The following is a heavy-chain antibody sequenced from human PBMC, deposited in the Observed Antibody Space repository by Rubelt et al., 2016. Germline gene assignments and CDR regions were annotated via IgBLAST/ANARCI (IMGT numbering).Heavy chain of an antibody. CDR2: INPSDGST. CDR1: GYTFTSYY. J-gene: IGHJ4*02. V-gene: IGHV1-46*01. CDR3: ARGSSGYPPLDY. D-gene: IGHD3-22*01. Sequence: QVQLVQSGAEVRKPGASVKVSCKASGYTFTSYYIHWVRQAPGQGLECMGVINPSDGSTIYAPRFQRRITMTRDTSTTTVYMERSSLRSEDTAVYYCARGSSGYPPLDYWGQGTLVTVSS.